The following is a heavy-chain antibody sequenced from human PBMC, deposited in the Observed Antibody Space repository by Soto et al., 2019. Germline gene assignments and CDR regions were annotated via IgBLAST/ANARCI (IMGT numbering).Heavy chain of an antibody. CDR1: GFTFSSYS. D-gene: IGHD5-18*01. V-gene: IGHV3-48*01. CDR3: ARDYRSYGPLDY. CDR2: ISSSSSTI. J-gene: IGHJ4*02. Sequence: EVQLVESGGGLVQPGGSLRLSCAASGFTFSSYSMNWVRQAPGKGLEGVSYISSSSSTIYYADSVKGRFTISRDNAKNTLYQQMHSLRAEDTAVYYCARDYRSYGPLDYWGQGTLVTVSS.